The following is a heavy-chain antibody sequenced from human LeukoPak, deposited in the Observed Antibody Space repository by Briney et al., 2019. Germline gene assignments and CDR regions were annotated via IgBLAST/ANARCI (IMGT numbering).Heavy chain of an antibody. CDR1: GFTFSSYG. J-gene: IGHJ4*02. V-gene: IGHV3-30*18. Sequence: GGSLRLSCAASGFTFSSYGMHWVRQVPGKGLEWVAVISYDGSNKYYADSVKGRFTISRDNSKNTLYLQMNSLRAEDTAVYYCAKEGDQYNWNDVYYYFDYWGQGTLVTVSS. CDR2: ISYDGSNK. D-gene: IGHD1-20*01. CDR3: AKEGDQYNWNDVYYYFDY.